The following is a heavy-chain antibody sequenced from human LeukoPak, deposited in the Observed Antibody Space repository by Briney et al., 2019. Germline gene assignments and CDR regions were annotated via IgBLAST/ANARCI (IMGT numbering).Heavy chain of an antibody. V-gene: IGHV3-23*01. J-gene: IGHJ4*02. CDR1: GFTFSSYA. D-gene: IGHD3-3*01. CDR3: AKDGREWFSRYEPFDY. CDR2: ISGSGGST. Sequence: GGSLRLSCTASGFTFSSYAMSWVRQAPGKGLEWVSAISGSGGSTYYADSVKGRFTISRDNSKNTLYLQMNSLRAEDTAVYYCAKDGREWFSRYEPFDYWGQGTLVTVSS.